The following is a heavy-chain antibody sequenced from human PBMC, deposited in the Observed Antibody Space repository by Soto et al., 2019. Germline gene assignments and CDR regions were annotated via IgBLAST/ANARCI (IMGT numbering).Heavy chain of an antibody. Sequence: QITLKESGPTLVKPTQTLTLTCTFSGFSLPTDRVGVGWIRQPPGKALEWLAVIYWDDTKTYRPSLKSRLTIXEDPSKNQVALTMTDMDPVDTATYYCAHAYGGRSLSWGQGTLVTVSS. CDR3: AHAYGGRSLS. D-gene: IGHD1-26*01. J-gene: IGHJ5*02. CDR2: IYWDDTK. V-gene: IGHV2-5*02. CDR1: GFSLPTDRVG.